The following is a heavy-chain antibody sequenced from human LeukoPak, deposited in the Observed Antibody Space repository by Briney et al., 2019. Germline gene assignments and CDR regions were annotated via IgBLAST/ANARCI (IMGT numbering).Heavy chain of an antibody. Sequence: PSETLSLTCTVSGGSISSSNYYWGWIRQPPGKGLEWIGSIYSGGNTYYNPSLKSRVTISVDTSKNQFSLKLSSVTAADTAVYYCARGDYGSGSYRLDYWGQGTLVTVSS. D-gene: IGHD3-10*01. CDR3: ARGDYGSGSYRLDY. CDR1: GGSISSSNYY. V-gene: IGHV4-39*07. J-gene: IGHJ4*02. CDR2: IYSGGNT.